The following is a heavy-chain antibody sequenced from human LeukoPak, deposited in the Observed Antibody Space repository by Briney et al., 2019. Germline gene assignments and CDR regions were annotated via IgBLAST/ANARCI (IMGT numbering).Heavy chain of an antibody. CDR2: ISSSCSTI. V-gene: IGHV3-48*03. D-gene: IGHD3-22*01. CDR1: GFTFSSYE. J-gene: IGHJ6*02. Sequence: GGSLRLSCAASGFTFSSYEMNWLPQAPGKGLEWVSYISSSCSTIYYADSVKGRFPISRHNAKNSLYLQMNSLRAEDTAVYYCARDFFSRDGLDYYDSSGYYKAWFYYYRMDVWGQGTTVTVSS. CDR3: ARDFFSRDGLDYYDSSGYYKAWFYYYRMDV.